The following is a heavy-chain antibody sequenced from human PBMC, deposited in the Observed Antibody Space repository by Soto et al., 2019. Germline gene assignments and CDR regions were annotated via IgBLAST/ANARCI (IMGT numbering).Heavy chain of an antibody. CDR3: AHKATAKLTARGCDY. V-gene: IGHV2-5*02. Sequence: QITLKESGPTLVKPTQTLTLTCTFSGFSLSTSGVGVGWIRQPPGKALEWLAVIYWDDDNRYSPSLRSRLTFTKDTSKNQLVLTMANMDPEDTATYYCAHKATAKLTARGCDYRGQGLLVTVSS. CDR2: IYWDDDN. CDR1: GFSLSTSGVG. D-gene: IGHD2-21*02. J-gene: IGHJ4*02.